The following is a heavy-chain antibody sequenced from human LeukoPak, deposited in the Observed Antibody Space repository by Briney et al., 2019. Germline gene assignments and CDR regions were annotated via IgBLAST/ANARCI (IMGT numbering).Heavy chain of an antibody. CDR3: AKDRSGSYSDAFDI. D-gene: IGHD1-26*01. CDR2: TSGTGGST. V-gene: IGHV3-23*01. J-gene: IGHJ3*02. CDR1: GFTFSSYA. Sequence: PGGSLRLSCAASGFTFSSYAMSWVRQAPGKGLEWVSATSGTGGSTYYADSVKGRFTTSRDNSKNTLYLQMNSLRAEDTAVYYCAKDRSGSYSDAFDIWGQGTMVTVSS.